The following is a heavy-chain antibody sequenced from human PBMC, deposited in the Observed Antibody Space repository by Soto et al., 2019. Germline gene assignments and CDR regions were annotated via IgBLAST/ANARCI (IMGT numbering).Heavy chain of an antibody. CDR2: ISYDGSNK. CDR1: GFTFSSYA. Sequence: GGSLRLSCAASGFTFSSYAMHWVRQAPGKGLEWVAVISYDGSNKYYADSVKGRFTISRDNSKNTLYLQMNSLRAEDTAVYYCASSEDYDFWSGSDYWGQGTLVTVSS. CDR3: ASSEDYDFWSGSDY. J-gene: IGHJ4*02. D-gene: IGHD3-3*01. V-gene: IGHV3-30-3*01.